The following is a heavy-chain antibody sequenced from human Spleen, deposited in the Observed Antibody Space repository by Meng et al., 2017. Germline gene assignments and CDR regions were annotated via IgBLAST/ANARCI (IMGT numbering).Heavy chain of an antibody. Sequence: VPLQPCGAGLLXPSETLSLPCAVSGVSLSGDYWSWIRQPPGKGLEWIGEINHRGKTTYNPSLKSRVTMSIDTSEKQFSLKLSSVTAADTAVYYCARDAGDLWGQGTLVTVSS. J-gene: IGHJ5*02. V-gene: IGHV4-34*01. CDR2: INHRGKT. CDR1: GVSLSGDY. CDR3: ARDAGDL.